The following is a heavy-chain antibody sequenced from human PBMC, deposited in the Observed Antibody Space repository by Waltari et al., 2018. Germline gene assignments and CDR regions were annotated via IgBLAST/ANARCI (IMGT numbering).Heavy chain of an antibody. CDR2: IYYSGST. D-gene: IGHD3-16*01. CDR1: GGSISSHY. J-gene: IGHJ4*02. V-gene: IGHV4-59*11. Sequence: QVQLQESGPGLVKPSATLSITCTVSGGSISSHYWSWIRQPPGKGLEWIGYIYYSGSTNYNPSLKSRVTISVDTSKNQFSLKLSSVTAADTAVYYCARDPTGGMGYFDYWGQGTLVTVSS. CDR3: ARDPTGGMGYFDY.